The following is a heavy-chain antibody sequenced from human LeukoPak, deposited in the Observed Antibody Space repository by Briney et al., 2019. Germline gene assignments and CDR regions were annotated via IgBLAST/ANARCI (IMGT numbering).Heavy chain of an antibody. CDR3: TRANTVFTDY. CDR2: ISSKPYGATP. J-gene: IGHJ4*02. V-gene: IGHV3-49*03. Sequence: PGGSLRLSCTGSGFTFGDFSITWFRQAPGKGLEWVGFISSKPYGATPEYAASVRVRFTISRDDSKSIAHLQMNSLKVEDSAVYFCTRANTVFTDYWGQGTLVTVSS. CDR1: GFTFGDFS. D-gene: IGHD4-11*01.